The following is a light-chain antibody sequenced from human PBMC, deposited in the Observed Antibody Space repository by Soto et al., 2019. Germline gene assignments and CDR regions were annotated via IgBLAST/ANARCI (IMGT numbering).Light chain of an antibody. CDR3: QQYNSYSWT. J-gene: IGKJ1*01. CDR1: QRISGW. V-gene: IGKV1-5*01. CDR2: DAS. Sequence: DIPMTQSPSTLSASVGDRVTITCRASQRISGWLAWYQQKPGKAPKVLIYDASNLESGVPSRFSGGGSGTEFTLTISSLQPDDFGTYYCQQYNSYSWTFGQGTKVEIK.